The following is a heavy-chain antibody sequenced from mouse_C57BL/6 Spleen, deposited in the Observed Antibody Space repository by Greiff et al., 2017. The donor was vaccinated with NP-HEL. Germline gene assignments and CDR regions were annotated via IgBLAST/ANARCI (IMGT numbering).Heavy chain of an antibody. CDR1: GFTFSSYA. CDR3: TREDYYAMDY. V-gene: IGHV5-9-1*02. J-gene: IGHJ4*01. CDR2: ISSGGDYI. Sequence: EVKLMESGEGLVKPGGSLKLSCAASGFTFSSYAMSWVRQTPEKRLEWVAYISSGGDYIYYADTVKGRFTISRYNARNTLYLQMSSLKSEDTAMYYCTREDYYAMDYWGQGTSVTVSS.